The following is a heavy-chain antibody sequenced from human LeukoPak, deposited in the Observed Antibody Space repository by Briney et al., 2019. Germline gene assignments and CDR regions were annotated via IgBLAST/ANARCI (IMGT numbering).Heavy chain of an antibody. J-gene: IGHJ4*02. V-gene: IGHV4-59*11. Sequence: PSETLSLTCTVSGVSISSHFWSWIRQPPGKGLEWIGYIYDSGISGYNPSLKSRATISVDASKNQLSLNLRSVTAADTAKYYCARGEMSTPLDYWGQGTLVTVSS. CDR3: ARGEMSTPLDY. D-gene: IGHD5-24*01. CDR2: IYDSGIS. CDR1: GVSISSHF.